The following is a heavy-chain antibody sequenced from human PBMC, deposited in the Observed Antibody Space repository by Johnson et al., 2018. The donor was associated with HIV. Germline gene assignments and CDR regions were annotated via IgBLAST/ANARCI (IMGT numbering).Heavy chain of an antibody. J-gene: IGHJ3*02. CDR1: EFIFSGYA. CDR2: FSYDGSDK. CDR3: ARSRSTRIAADAFDI. D-gene: IGHD6-13*01. V-gene: IGHV3-30*04. Sequence: QVQLVESGGGLVQPGGSLRLSCAASEFIFSGYAMTWVRQAPGKGLAWVAVFSYDGSDKYYADSVKGRFTISRDNSKNTLYLQMNSLRAEDTAVYYCARSRSTRIAADAFDIWGQGTMVTVSS.